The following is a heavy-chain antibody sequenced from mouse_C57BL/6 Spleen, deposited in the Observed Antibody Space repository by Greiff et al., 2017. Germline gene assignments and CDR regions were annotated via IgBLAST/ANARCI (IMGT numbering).Heavy chain of an antibody. Sequence: EVQLVESEGGLVQPGSSMKLSCTASGFTFSDYYMAWVRQVPEKGLEWVAKINYDGSSTYYLHTLKSRFIISRDNAKNILYLHMSSLKSEDTATYYCARGYYYGSSHYYCDYWGQGTTLTVSA. CDR1: GFTFSDYY. D-gene: IGHD1-1*01. J-gene: IGHJ2*01. V-gene: IGHV5-16*01. CDR3: ARGYYYGSSHYYCDY. CDR2: INYDGSST.